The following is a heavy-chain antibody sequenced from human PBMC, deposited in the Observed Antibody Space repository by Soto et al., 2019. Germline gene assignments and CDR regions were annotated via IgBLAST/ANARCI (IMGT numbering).Heavy chain of an antibody. D-gene: IGHD6-13*01. CDR3: ERSSIAAAGTSVYFDY. Sequence: GGSLRLSCAASGFSFSNYDMNWVRQTPVKGLEWVSVTYSGGSTYYADSVKGRFTISRDNSKNTLYLQMNSLRAEDTAVYYCERSSIAAAGTSVYFDYWGQGTLVTVSS. J-gene: IGHJ4*02. CDR2: TYSGGST. V-gene: IGHV3-66*01. CDR1: GFSFSNYD.